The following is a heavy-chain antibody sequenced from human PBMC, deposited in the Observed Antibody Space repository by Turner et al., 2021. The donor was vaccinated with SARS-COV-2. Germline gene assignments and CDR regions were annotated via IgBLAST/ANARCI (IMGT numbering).Heavy chain of an antibody. CDR1: GFTLSTYS. Sequence: EVQLVESGGGLVQPGGSLRLSCAASGFTLSTYSMSWVRQAPGKGPEWVSYISGTTTTIYYADSVKGRFTISRDNAKNSLYLQMNNLRAEDTAMYYCAWEHYDFWSGYFYWGQGTLVTVSS. V-gene: IGHV3-48*01. J-gene: IGHJ4*02. CDR2: ISGTTTTI. D-gene: IGHD3-3*01. CDR3: AWEHYDFWSGYFY.